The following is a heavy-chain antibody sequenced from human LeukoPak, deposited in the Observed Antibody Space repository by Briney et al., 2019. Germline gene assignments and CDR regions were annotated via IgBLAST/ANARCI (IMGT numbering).Heavy chain of an antibody. J-gene: IGHJ2*01. V-gene: IGHV1-69*13. CDR2: IIPIFGTA. CDR1: GGTFSSYA. Sequence: GASVKVSCKASGGTFSSYAISWVRQAPGQGLEWMGGIIPIFGTANHAQKFQGRVTITADESTSTAYMELSSLRSEDTAVYYCAALEQWLVGDWYFDLWGRGTLVTVSS. D-gene: IGHD6-19*01. CDR3: AALEQWLVGDWYFDL.